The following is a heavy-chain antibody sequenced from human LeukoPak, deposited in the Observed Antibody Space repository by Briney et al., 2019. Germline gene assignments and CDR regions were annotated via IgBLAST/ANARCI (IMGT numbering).Heavy chain of an antibody. J-gene: IGHJ4*02. V-gene: IGHV3-21*01. CDR2: ISSSSSYI. D-gene: IGHD3-3*01. Sequence: GGSLRLPCAASGFTFSSYSMNWVRQAPGKGLEWVSSISSSSSYIYYADSVKGRFTISRDNAKNSLYLQMNSLRAEDTAVYYCASITIFGVVPVDYWGQGTLVTVSS. CDR1: GFTFSSYS. CDR3: ASITIFGVVPVDY.